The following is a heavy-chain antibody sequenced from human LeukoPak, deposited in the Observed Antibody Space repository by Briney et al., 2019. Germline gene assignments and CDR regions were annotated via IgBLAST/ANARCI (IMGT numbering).Heavy chain of an antibody. J-gene: IGHJ4*02. Sequence: GGSLRLSCAASGFTFSSYAMHWVRQAPGKGLEWVALIYYDGGNKYYADSVKGRFTISRDNSKNALYLQMNSLRAEDTAVYYCARDMVASGSGRLDYWGQGTLVTVSS. CDR1: GFTFSSYA. V-gene: IGHV3-30*04. D-gene: IGHD2-15*01. CDR2: IYYDGGNK. CDR3: ARDMVASGSGRLDY.